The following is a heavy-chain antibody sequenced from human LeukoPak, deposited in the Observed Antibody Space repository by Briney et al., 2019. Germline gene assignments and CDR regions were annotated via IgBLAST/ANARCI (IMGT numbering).Heavy chain of an antibody. V-gene: IGHV4-34*01. CDR1: GGSFSGYY. J-gene: IGHJ6*02. CDR2: INHSGST. CDR3: ARDLRYYYDSSGYYFLTGYYYYGMDV. D-gene: IGHD3-22*01. Sequence: SETQSLTCAVYGGSFSGYYWSWIRQPPGKGLEWIGEINHSGSTNYNPSLKSRVTISVDTSKNQFSLKLSSVTAADTAVYYCARDLRYYYDSSGYYFLTGYYYYGMDVWGQGTTVTVSS.